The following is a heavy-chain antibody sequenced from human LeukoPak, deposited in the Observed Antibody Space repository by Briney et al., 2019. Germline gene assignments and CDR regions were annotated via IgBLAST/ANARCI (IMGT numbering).Heavy chain of an antibody. CDR1: GGTFSSYA. D-gene: IGHD3-10*01. CDR3: ARLIPPHYGPFY. J-gene: IGHJ4*02. CDR2: IIPIFGTA. V-gene: IGHV1-69*01. Sequence: SVKVSCKASGGTFSSYAISWVRQAPGQGLEWMGGIIPIFGTANYAQKFQGRVTITADESTSTAYMELSSLRSEDTAVYYCARLIPPHYGPFYWGQGTLVTVSS.